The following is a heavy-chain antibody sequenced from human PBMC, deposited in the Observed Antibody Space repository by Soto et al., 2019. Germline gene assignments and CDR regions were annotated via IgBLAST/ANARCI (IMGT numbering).Heavy chain of an antibody. D-gene: IGHD6-19*01. V-gene: IGHV1-18*01. CDR1: GYTFTSYG. CDR2: INTKNGNT. Sequence: QIYLVQSGAEVKKPGASVKVSCKASGYTFTSYGIIWVRQAPGQGLEWMGWINTKNGNTHYAQKLQGRVTMTTDTSTTTAYMELRSLRTDGTAVYFCAKDQAPYSNGWYYWGQGTLVNLSS. CDR3: AKDQAPYSNGWYY. J-gene: IGHJ4*02.